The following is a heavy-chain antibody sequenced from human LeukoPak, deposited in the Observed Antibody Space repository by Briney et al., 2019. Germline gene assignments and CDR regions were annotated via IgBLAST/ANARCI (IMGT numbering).Heavy chain of an antibody. V-gene: IGHV4-34*01. D-gene: IGHD1-1*01. CDR2: INHSGST. J-gene: IGHJ3*02. CDR3: ARGVTTGAPYDAFDI. Sequence: SETLSLTCAVYGGSFSGYYWSWIRQPQGKGLEWIGEINHSGSTNYNRSLKSRVTISVDTSKIQFSLKLSSVTAADTAVYYCARGVTTGAPYDAFDIWGQGTMVTVSS. CDR1: GGSFSGYY.